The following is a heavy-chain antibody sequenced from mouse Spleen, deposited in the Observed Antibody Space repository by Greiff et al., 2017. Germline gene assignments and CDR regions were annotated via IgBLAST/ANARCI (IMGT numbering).Heavy chain of an antibody. J-gene: IGHJ3*01. V-gene: IGHV3-6*01. CDR2: ISYDGSN. Sequence: ESGPGLVKPSQSLSLTCSVTGYSITSGYYWNWIRQFPGNKLEWMGYISYDGSNNYNPSLKHRISITRDTSKNQFCLKLNSVTTEDTATYYCARGGRYEEEWFAYWGQGTLVTVSA. CDR1: GYSITSGYY. CDR3: ARGGRYEEEWFAY. D-gene: IGHD2-14*01.